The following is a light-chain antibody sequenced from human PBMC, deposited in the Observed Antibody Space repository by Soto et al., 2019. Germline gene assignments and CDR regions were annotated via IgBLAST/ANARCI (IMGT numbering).Light chain of an antibody. J-gene: IGLJ1*01. V-gene: IGLV2-11*01. Sequence: QSALTQPRSVSGSPGQSVTISCTGTSSDVGGYNDVSWYQQHPGKAPKLMIYDVSSRPSGVPDRFSGSKSDNAASLTISGLQAEDEADYYRCSNGGSYTCDFGSGTKLTVL. CDR1: SSDVGGYND. CDR2: DVS. CDR3: CSNGGSYTCD.